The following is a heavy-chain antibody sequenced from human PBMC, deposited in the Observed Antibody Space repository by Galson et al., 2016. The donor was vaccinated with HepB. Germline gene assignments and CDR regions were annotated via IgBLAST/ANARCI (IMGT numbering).Heavy chain of an antibody. J-gene: IGHJ4*02. Sequence: SVKVSCKASGYTFTTYGISWVRQAPGQGLEWMGWISAYNGNTNYAQKFQGRVTMTTDTSTTTAHMELRSLRFDDTAVYYCARHWGRNSRIDYWGQGTLVTVSS. CDR1: GYTFTTYG. CDR3: ARHWGRNSRIDY. V-gene: IGHV1-18*04. CDR2: ISAYNGNT. D-gene: IGHD3-16*01.